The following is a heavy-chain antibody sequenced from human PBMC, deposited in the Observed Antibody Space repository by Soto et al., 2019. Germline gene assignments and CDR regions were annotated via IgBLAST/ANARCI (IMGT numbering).Heavy chain of an antibody. V-gene: IGHV1-69*13. J-gene: IGHJ3*02. D-gene: IGHD6-19*01. CDR3: ARGGEEQWLEDHPSDAFDI. CDR2: IIPIFGTA. CDR1: GGTFSSYA. Sequence: SVKVSCKASGGTFSSYAISWVRQAPGQGLEWMGGIIPIFGTANYAQKFQGRVTITADESTSTAYMELSSLRSEDTAVYYCARGGEEQWLEDHPSDAFDIWGQGTMVTVSS.